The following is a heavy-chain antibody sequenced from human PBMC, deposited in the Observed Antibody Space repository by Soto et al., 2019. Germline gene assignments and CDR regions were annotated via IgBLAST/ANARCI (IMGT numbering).Heavy chain of an antibody. D-gene: IGHD3-16*01. V-gene: IGHV3-11*01. CDR3: ARGGDRFDGMDV. CDR2: ISSSDSTI. J-gene: IGHJ6*02. Sequence: PGGSLRLSCAASGFTFSDYYMSWLRQAPGKGLEWVSYISSSDSTIFYADSVKGRFTISRVNAKNSLYLQMNNLRAEDTAVYYCARGGDRFDGMDVWGQGTTVTVSS. CDR1: GFTFSDYY.